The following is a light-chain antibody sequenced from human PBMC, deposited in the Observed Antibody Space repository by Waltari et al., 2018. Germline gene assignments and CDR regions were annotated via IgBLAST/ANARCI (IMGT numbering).Light chain of an antibody. Sequence: QSALPQPPSASGSPGPSVTIPCTGTSSDVGGYHYVPWYQQHPGKAPKLMIYEVSKRPSGVPDRFSGSKSGNTASLTVSGLQAEDEADYYCSSYAGSNNWVFGGGTKLTVL. J-gene: IGLJ3*02. V-gene: IGLV2-8*01. CDR1: SSDVGGYHY. CDR3: SSYAGSNNWV. CDR2: EVS.